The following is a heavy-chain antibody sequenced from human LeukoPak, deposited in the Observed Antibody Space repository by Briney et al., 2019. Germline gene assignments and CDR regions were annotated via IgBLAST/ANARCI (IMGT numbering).Heavy chain of an antibody. J-gene: IGHJ4*02. Sequence: PGGSLRLSCAASGFTFSVSAMSWVRQAPGNGLEWVSAISDSGGSTYFADSVKGRFTISRDNSKNTLCLQMNSLRAEDTAVYYCAKFYYDGSGFFAYWGQGTLVTVSS. CDR3: AKFYYDGSGFFAY. V-gene: IGHV3-23*01. CDR2: ISDSGGST. D-gene: IGHD3-22*01. CDR1: GFTFSVSA.